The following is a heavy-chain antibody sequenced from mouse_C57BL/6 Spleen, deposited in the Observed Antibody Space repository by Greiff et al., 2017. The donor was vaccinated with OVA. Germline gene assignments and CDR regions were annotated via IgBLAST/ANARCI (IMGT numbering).Heavy chain of an antibody. CDR3: APYDYDDGYYFDY. CDR2: IDPSDSYT. J-gene: IGHJ2*01. CDR1: GYTFTSYW. Sequence: QVQLQQPGAELVRPGPSVKLSCKASGYTFTSYWMHWVKQRPGQGLEWIGVIDPSDSYTNYNQKFKGKATLTVDTSSSTAYMQLSSLTSEDSAVYYCAPYDYDDGYYFDYWGQGTTLTVSS. D-gene: IGHD2-4*01. V-gene: IGHV1-59*01.